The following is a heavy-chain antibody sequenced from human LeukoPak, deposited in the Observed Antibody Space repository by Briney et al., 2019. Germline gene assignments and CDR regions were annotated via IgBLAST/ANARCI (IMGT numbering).Heavy chain of an antibody. CDR3: ARDMAVADAFDI. CDR1: GFTFSSYW. CDR2: IKQDGSLK. Sequence: GGSLRLSCSASGFTFSSYWMSWVRQAPGEGLEWVANIKQDGSLKYYVGSVKGRFTISRDNAKNSLYLQMNSLRAEDTAVYYCARDMAVADAFDIWGQGTMVTVSS. D-gene: IGHD6-19*01. J-gene: IGHJ3*02. V-gene: IGHV3-7*01.